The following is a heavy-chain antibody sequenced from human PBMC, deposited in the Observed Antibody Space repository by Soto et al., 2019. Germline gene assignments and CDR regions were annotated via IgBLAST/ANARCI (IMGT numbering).Heavy chain of an antibody. CDR3: ARGPTTEKVDS. J-gene: IGHJ4*02. CDR2: INHSGST. V-gene: IGHV4-34*01. Sequence: SETLSLTCAVYGGSFSGYYWTWIRQPPGTGLEWIGEINHSGSTNYNPSLKSRVTISVDTSKNQFSLKLTSVTAADTAMYYCARGPTTEKVDSWGQGILVTVSS. CDR1: GGSFSGYY.